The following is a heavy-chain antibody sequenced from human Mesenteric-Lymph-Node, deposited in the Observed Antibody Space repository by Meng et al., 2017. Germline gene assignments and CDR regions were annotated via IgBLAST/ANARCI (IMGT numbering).Heavy chain of an antibody. J-gene: IGHJ4*02. CDR1: DGFTTSDDYY. CDR2: IHYSGTT. Sequence: QVQLQAPGPGLLKPSPPLSTTCTVSDGFTTSDDYYWSWIRQPPGKGLEWIGYIHYSGTTYYNPSLKSRIAISLDTSKNQFSLNLNSVTAADAAVYYCARDSPGGYGYFDSWGQGTLVTVSS. CDR3: ARDSPGGYGYFDS. V-gene: IGHV4-30-4*01. D-gene: IGHD5-12*01.